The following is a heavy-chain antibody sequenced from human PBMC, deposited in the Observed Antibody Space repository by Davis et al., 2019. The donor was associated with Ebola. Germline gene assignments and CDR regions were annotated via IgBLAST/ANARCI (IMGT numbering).Heavy chain of an antibody. V-gene: IGHV4-34*01. J-gene: IGHJ4*02. CDR3: ARGLYYYDSSGYFAY. D-gene: IGHD3-22*01. Sequence: MPSETLSLTCAVYGGSFSDNYYTWIRQPPGRGLEWIGEVSHRGDTIYTSSLKSRVTISVDTSKNQFSLKLSSVTAADTAVYYCARGLYYYDSSGYFAYWGQGTLVTVSS. CDR2: VSHRGDT. CDR1: GGSFSDNY.